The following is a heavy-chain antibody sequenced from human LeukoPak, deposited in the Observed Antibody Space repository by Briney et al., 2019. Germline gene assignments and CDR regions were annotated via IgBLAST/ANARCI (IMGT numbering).Heavy chain of an antibody. CDR1: GFTFNTFN. CDR3: ARGHYDVLAASYKWTPDY. J-gene: IGHJ4*02. Sequence: PGGSLRLSCAASGFTFNTFNMNWVRRAPGKGLDWVSSITSGGDYIYYADSVKGRFTTSRDNAKNSLSLQLNSLRVEDTAVYYCARGHYDVLAASYKWTPDYWGQGTLVTVSS. D-gene: IGHD3-9*01. V-gene: IGHV3-21*01. CDR2: ITSGGDYI.